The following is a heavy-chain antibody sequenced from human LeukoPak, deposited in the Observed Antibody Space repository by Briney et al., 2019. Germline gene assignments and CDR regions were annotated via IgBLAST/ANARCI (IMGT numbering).Heavy chain of an antibody. CDR3: ARGLPKAVFGVVIED. Sequence: GASVKVSCKASGYPFTSYNINWVRQATGQGPEWMGWMNTNSGNTGYSQNFQGRVTMTRDTSISTAYMELSSLMSEDTAVYYCARGLPKAVFGVVIEDWGQGTLVTVSS. V-gene: IGHV1-8*01. J-gene: IGHJ4*02. CDR1: GYPFTSYN. CDR2: MNTNSGNT. D-gene: IGHD3-3*01.